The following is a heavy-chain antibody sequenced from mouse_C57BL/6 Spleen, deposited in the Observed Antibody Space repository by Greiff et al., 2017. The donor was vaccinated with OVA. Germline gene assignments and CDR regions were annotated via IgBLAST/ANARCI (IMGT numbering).Heavy chain of an antibody. J-gene: IGHJ2*01. CDR1: GYTITGYW. D-gene: IGHD1-1*01. CDR3: ARSDYGSSDFDY. V-gene: IGHV1-9*01. CDR2: ILPGSGNT. Sequence: QVQLQQSGAELMKPGASVKLSCKATGYTITGYWIEWVKQRPGHGLEWIGEILPGSGNTEYNEKFKGKATFTADTSSNTAYMPLSSLTTEDSAIYYSARSDYGSSDFDYWGQGTTLTVSS.